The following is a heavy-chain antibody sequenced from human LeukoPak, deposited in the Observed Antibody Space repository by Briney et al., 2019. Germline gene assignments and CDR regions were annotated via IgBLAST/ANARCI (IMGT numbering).Heavy chain of an antibody. CDR3: ARVLGSRHYYESTGYLDY. V-gene: IGHV1-18*01. CDR1: GGTFSSYA. D-gene: IGHD3-22*01. CDR2: ITTNNGNT. Sequence: APVKVSCKASGGTFSSYAISWVRQAPGQGLEWMGWITTNNGNTNYAQKFQGRVTMTTDTSTSTAYMELRSLRSDDTAVYYCARVLGSRHYYESTGYLDYWGQGTLVTVSS. J-gene: IGHJ4*02.